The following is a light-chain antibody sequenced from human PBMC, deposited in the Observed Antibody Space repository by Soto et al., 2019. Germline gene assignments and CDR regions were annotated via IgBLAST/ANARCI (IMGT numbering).Light chain of an antibody. CDR1: SSDVGADNY. J-gene: IGLJ1*01. CDR2: EVN. CDR3: SSFVASNHLRV. V-gene: IGLV2-8*01. Sequence: QSAVTQLPSPSRSPRQTVTISCTGTSSDVGADNYVSWYQQHPGKASKLILYEVNQRPPALPNRSPGSKSRNTASLTVSGLQAEDDAEYYGSSFVASNHLRVFGTGTKVTVL.